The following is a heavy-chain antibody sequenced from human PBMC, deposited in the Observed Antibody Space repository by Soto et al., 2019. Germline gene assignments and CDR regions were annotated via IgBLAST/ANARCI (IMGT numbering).Heavy chain of an antibody. J-gene: IGHJ4*02. CDR3: ARKYCSGGSCYPDY. CDR1: GFSLSNARMG. CDR2: IFSNDEK. D-gene: IGHD2-15*01. Sequence: ESVPTLVNPTETLTLTCTFSGFSLSNARMGVSWIRQPPGKALEWLAHIFSNDEKSYSTSLKSRLTTSKDTSKSQVVLTMTNMDPVDTATYYCARKYCSGGSCYPDYWGQGTLVTVSS. V-gene: IGHV2-26*01.